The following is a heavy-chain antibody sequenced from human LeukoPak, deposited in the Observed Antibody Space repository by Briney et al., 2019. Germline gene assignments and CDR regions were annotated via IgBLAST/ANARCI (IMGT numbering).Heavy chain of an antibody. J-gene: IGHJ4*02. V-gene: IGHV4-59*11. CDR1: GASMNSHY. CDR3: AREYSSPLEFQHYFDL. Sequence: SETLSLTCSVSGASMNSHYWSWIRQPPGKGLEWLGYIYHKGDTSYNPSLHSRVTLSVDTSKSQFSLKLRSVTAADSAIYYCAREYSSPLEFQHYFDLWGQGIAVTVSS. CDR2: IYHKGDT. D-gene: IGHD3-22*01.